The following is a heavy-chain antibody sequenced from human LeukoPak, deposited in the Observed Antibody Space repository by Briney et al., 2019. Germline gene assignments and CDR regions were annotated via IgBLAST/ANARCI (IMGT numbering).Heavy chain of an antibody. CDR3: AREGEGDCSGGSCSYYYYGMDV. D-gene: IGHD2-15*01. Sequence: ASVKVSRKASGYTFTSYGISWVRQAPGQGLEWMGWISAYNGNTNYAQKPQGRVTMTTDTSTSTAYMELRSLRSDDTAVYYCAREGEGDCSGGSCSYYYYGMDVWGQGTTVTVSS. CDR1: GYTFTSYG. V-gene: IGHV1-18*01. J-gene: IGHJ6*02. CDR2: ISAYNGNT.